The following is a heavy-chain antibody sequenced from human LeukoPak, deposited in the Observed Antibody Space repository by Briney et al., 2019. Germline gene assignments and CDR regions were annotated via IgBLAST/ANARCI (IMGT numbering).Heavy chain of an antibody. Sequence: SETLSLTCAVYGGSFSGYYWSWIRQPPGKGLEWIGEINHSGSTNYNPSLKSRVTISVDTSKNQFSLKLSSVTAADTAVYYCARDSGGYYGSGSNNYYYYGMDVWGQGTTVTVSS. V-gene: IGHV4-34*01. CDR3: ARDSGGYYGSGSNNYYYYGMDV. D-gene: IGHD3-10*01. CDR1: GGSFSGYY. J-gene: IGHJ6*02. CDR2: INHSGST.